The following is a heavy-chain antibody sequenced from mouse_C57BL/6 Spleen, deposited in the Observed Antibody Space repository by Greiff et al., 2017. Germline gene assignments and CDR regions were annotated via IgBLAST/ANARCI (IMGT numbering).Heavy chain of an antibody. D-gene: IGHD2-4*01. J-gene: IGHJ3*01. CDR1: GFTFSSYA. V-gene: IGHV5-4*01. CDR3: ARAENYDYDGSWFAY. CDR2: ISDGGSYT. Sequence: EVQLVESGGGLVKPGGSLKLSCAASGFTFSSYAMSWVRQTPEKRLEWVATISDGGSYTYYPDNVKGRFTISRDNAKNNLYLQMSHLKSEDTAMYYCARAENYDYDGSWFAYGGQGTLVTVSA.